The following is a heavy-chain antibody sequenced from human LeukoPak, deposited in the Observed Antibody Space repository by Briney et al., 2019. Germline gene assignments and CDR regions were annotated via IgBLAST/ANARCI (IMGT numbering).Heavy chain of an antibody. D-gene: IGHD3-22*01. Sequence: GGSLRLSCAASGFTFSSYSMNWVRQAPGKGLEWVSSISSSSSYIYYADSVKGRFTISRDNAKNSLYLQMNSLRAEDTAVYYCARDEDLSLVVVTQSDYWGQGTLVTVSS. CDR2: ISSSSSYI. CDR3: ARDEDLSLVVVTQSDY. J-gene: IGHJ4*02. V-gene: IGHV3-21*01. CDR1: GFTFSSYS.